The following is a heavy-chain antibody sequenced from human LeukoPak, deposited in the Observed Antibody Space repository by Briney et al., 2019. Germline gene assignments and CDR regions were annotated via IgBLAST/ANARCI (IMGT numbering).Heavy chain of an antibody. V-gene: IGHV3-23*01. CDR1: GFTVSSNY. CDR2: ISGSGGGT. Sequence: PGGSLRLSCAASGFTVSSNYMSWVRQAPGKGLEWVSSISGSGGGTFYASSVRGRFTISRDNSKDTVFLQMNGLRAEDTAIYYCAKWDENFYYMDVWGQGTTVTVSS. CDR3: AKWDENFYYMDV. D-gene: IGHD1-26*01. J-gene: IGHJ6*03.